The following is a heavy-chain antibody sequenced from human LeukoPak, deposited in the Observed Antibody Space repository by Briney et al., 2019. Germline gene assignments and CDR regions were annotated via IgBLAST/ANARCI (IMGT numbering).Heavy chain of an antibody. CDR2: IRYDGSDK. CDR1: GFTFSSNG. D-gene: IGHD3/OR15-3a*01. J-gene: IGHJ4*02. Sequence: GGSLRLSCVASGFTFSSNGMHWVRQAPGKGLEWVAFIRYDGSDKYFADSVKGRFTISRDNSKNTLYLQMNSLRVEDTAVYYCARGPAMILGRGRRPYYFDYWGQGTLVTVSS. V-gene: IGHV3-30*02. CDR3: ARGPAMILGRGRRPYYFDY.